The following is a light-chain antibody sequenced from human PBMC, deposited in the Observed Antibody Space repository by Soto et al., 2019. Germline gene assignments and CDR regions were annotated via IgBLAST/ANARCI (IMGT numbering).Light chain of an antibody. Sequence: QSALTQPPSASGSPGQSVTISCTGASSDVGAYNSVSWYQQHPGKAPKLMIYEVTKRPSGVPDRFSGSKSGNTASLTVSGLQAEDDADYYCFSYAGGNKVFGTGTKLTVL. CDR3: FSYAGGNKV. CDR2: EVT. J-gene: IGLJ1*01. CDR1: SSDVGAYNS. V-gene: IGLV2-8*01.